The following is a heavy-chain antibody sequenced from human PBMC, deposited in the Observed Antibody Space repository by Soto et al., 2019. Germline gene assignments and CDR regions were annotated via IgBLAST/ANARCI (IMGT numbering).Heavy chain of an antibody. J-gene: IGHJ5*01. Sequence: PGGSLRLSCAASGFSFSSYWMHWVRQAPGKGPVWVSFINIDGSITNYADSVKGRFTISRDNAKNTLHLHMNSLRAEDTAIYYCAGSPGLSRISGTTLGAWGQGTLVTVSS. CDR1: GFSFSSYW. CDR2: INIDGSIT. CDR3: AGSPGLSRISGTTLGA. D-gene: IGHD1-7*01. V-gene: IGHV3-74*01.